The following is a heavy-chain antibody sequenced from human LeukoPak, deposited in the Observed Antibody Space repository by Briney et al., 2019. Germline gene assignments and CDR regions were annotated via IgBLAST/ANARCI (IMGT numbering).Heavy chain of an antibody. CDR2: ISAYNGNA. CDR1: GYTFTSYG. J-gene: IGHJ4*02. V-gene: IGHV1-18*01. Sequence: ASVTVSCKASGYTFTSYGISWVRQAPGQGLEWMGWISAYNGNANYAQKFQGRVTRTTDTSTSTAYMELRSLRSDDTAVYYCARESDSSGGFDYWGQGTLVTVSS. CDR3: ARESDSSGGFDY. D-gene: IGHD3-22*01.